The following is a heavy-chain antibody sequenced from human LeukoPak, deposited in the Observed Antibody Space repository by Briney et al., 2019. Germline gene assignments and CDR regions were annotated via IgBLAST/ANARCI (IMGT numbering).Heavy chain of an antibody. Sequence: GGSLRLSCAASGFTFSSYSMNWVRQAPGKGLEWVSYISSSSSTIYYADSVKGRFTISRDNAKNSLYLQMNSLRAEDTAVYYCARVSYSSGWYDDYFDYWGQGTLVTVSS. CDR3: ARVSYSSGWYDDYFDY. J-gene: IGHJ4*02. D-gene: IGHD6-19*01. CDR1: GFTFSSYS. CDR2: ISSSSSTI. V-gene: IGHV3-48*01.